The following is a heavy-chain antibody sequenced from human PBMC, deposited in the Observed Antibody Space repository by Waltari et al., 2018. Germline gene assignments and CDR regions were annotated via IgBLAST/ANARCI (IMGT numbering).Heavy chain of an antibody. D-gene: IGHD1-26*01. Sequence: QVQLVESGGGVVQPGRSLRLSCAASGFTFSRYAMHWVRQAPGKGLEWVAVISYDGSNKYYADSVKGRFTISRDNSKNTLYLQMNSLRAEDTAVYYCAREGSGMATIWYYFDYWGQGTLVTVSS. CDR1: GFTFSRYA. V-gene: IGHV3-30-3*01. CDR2: ISYDGSNK. CDR3: AREGSGMATIWYYFDY. J-gene: IGHJ4*02.